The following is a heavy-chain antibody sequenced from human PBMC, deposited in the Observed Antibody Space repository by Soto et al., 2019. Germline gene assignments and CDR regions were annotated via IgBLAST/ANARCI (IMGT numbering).Heavy chain of an antibody. CDR2: IIPIFGTA. Sequence: QVQLVKSGAEVKKPGSSVKVSCKASGGTFSSYAISWVRQAPGHGLEWMGGIIPIFGTADYAQKFQGRVTITADESTSTAYMELSSLRSEDTAVYYCAGPPELTRIYYYYGMDVWGQGTTVTVSS. CDR1: GGTFSSYA. CDR3: AGPPELTRIYYYYGMDV. V-gene: IGHV1-69*12. D-gene: IGHD1-7*01. J-gene: IGHJ6*02.